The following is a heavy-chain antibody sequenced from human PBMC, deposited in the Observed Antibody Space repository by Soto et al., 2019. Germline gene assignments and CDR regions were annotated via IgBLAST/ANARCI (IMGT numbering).Heavy chain of an antibody. Sequence: ASVKVSCKASGYTFTSYGISWVRQAPGQGLEWMGWISAYNGNTNYAQKLQGRVTTTTDTSTSTAYMELRSLRSDDTAVYYCARGGGRYYYYYYGMDVWGQGTTVTVSS. CDR3: ARGGGRYYYYYYGMDV. J-gene: IGHJ6*02. CDR1: GYTFTSYG. V-gene: IGHV1-18*04. CDR2: ISAYNGNT. D-gene: IGHD1-26*01.